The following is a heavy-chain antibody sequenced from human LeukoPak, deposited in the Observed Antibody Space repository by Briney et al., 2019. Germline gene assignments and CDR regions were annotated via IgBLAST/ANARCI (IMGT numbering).Heavy chain of an antibody. CDR3: ARDLQDEYQLLCCPRQLPHFDY. CDR1: GFTFSSYW. CDR2: ISSSSSYI. Sequence: KPGGSLRLSCAASGFTFSSYWIHWVRHAPGKGLVWVSSISSSSSYIYYADSVKGRFTISRDNAKNSLYLQMNSLRAEDTAVYYCARDLQDEYQLLCCPRQLPHFDYWGQGTLVTVSS. D-gene: IGHD2-2*01. J-gene: IGHJ4*02. V-gene: IGHV3-21*01.